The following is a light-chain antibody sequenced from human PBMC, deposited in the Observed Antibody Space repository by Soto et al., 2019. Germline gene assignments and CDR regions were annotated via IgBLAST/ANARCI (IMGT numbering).Light chain of an antibody. CDR1: SSDVGGYNY. CDR3: CSYAGSYTWV. J-gene: IGLJ3*02. Sequence: QSALTQPPSASGSPGQSVAISCTGTSSDVGGYNYVSWYQQHPGKAPKLMIYDVSKGPSGVPDRFSGSKSGNTASLTISGLQAEDEADYYCCSYAGSYTWVFGGGTQLTVL. V-gene: IGLV2-11*01. CDR2: DVS.